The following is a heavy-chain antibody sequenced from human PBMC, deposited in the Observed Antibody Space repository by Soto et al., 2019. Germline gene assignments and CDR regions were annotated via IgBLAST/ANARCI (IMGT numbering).Heavy chain of an antibody. CDR2: IYYSGST. J-gene: IGHJ5*02. Sequence: PSETLSLTCTVSGGSISSYYWSWIRQPPGKGLEWIGYIYYSGSTNYNPSLKSRVTISVDTSKNQFSLKLSSVTAADTAVYYCARLGSVYYDSLTGYWPLYNWLDPWGQRTLVTVSS. D-gene: IGHD3-9*01. CDR3: ARLGSVYYDSLTGYWPLYNWLDP. V-gene: IGHV4-59*08. CDR1: GGSISSYY.